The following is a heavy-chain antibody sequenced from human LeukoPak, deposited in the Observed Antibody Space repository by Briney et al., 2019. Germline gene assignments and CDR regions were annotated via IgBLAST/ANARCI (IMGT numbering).Heavy chain of an antibody. Sequence: SQTLSLTCDIAGDNVSNNRAAWDWIRQSPSRGLEWLGRTYFRSKWFYDYADSFKGRLTFNADTSKNQFSLHLNSVSPEDTAVYYCARHSGDLSANSLDYWGQGTLVTVSS. V-gene: IGHV6-1*01. CDR3: ARHSGDLSANSLDY. CDR2: TYFRSKWFY. CDR1: GDNVSNNRAA. J-gene: IGHJ4*02. D-gene: IGHD2-15*01.